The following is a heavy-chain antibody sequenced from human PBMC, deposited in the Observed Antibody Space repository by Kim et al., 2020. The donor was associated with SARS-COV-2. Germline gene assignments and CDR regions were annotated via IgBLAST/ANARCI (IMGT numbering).Heavy chain of an antibody. CDR3: TRGGQRLVAPFAY. CDR2: IRSDGGSA. D-gene: IGHD6-13*01. J-gene: IGHJ4*02. CDR1: GFTVSSYW. Sequence: GGSQRLSCAASGFTVSSYWMHWVRQAPGKGLMWVSRIRSDGGSAAYADSVKGRFTISKDDAKNTVFPQMNSLRGEDTALYYCTRGGQRLVAPFAYWGQG. V-gene: IGHV3-74*01.